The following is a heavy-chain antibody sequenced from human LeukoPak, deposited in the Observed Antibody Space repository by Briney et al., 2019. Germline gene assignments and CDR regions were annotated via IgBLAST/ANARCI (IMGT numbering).Heavy chain of an antibody. CDR3: AAASNYYDRSNYYSYAMDV. J-gene: IGHJ6*02. V-gene: IGHV1-58*01. CDR1: GFTFTTSA. CDR2: IVVGSGNT. D-gene: IGHD3-22*01. Sequence: SVKVSCKASGFTFTTSAVQWVRQARGQRLEWIGWIVVGSGNTNYAQKFQERVTITRDMSTSTVYMDLSSQRSEDTAVYYCAAASNYYDRSNYYSYAMDVWGQGTTVTVPS.